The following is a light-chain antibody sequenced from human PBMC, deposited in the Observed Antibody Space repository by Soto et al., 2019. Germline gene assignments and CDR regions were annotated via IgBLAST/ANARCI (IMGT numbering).Light chain of an antibody. CDR2: ANS. Sequence: QSVLTQPPSVSGAPGQRVTISCTGSSSNIGAGYDVHWYQQLPGTAPKLLIYANSNRPSGVPDRFSGSKSGTSASLAITGLQAEDEADYYRQSYDNSLSGSGVFGTGTKLTVL. V-gene: IGLV1-40*01. CDR3: QSYDNSLSGSGV. J-gene: IGLJ1*01. CDR1: SSNIGAGYD.